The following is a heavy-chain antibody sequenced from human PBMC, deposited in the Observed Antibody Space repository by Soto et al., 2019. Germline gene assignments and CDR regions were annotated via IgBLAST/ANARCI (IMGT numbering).Heavy chain of an antibody. CDR2: IKQDGSEK. CDR1: GFTFSSYS. Sequence: GGSLRLSCAASGFTFSSYSMSWVRQAPGKGLEWVANIKQDGSEKYYADSVKGRFTISRDNAKNSLYLQMNSLRAEDTAVYYCARDPSVVVVAATPYYYYGMDVWGQGTTVTVSS. J-gene: IGHJ6*02. CDR3: ARDPSVVVVAATPYYYYGMDV. V-gene: IGHV3-7*01. D-gene: IGHD2-15*01.